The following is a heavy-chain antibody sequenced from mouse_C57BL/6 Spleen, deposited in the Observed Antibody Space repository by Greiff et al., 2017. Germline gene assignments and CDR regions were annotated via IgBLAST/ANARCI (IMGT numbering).Heavy chain of an antibody. D-gene: IGHD1-1*01. V-gene: IGHV1-19*01. CDR1: GYTFTDHY. J-gene: IGHJ2*01. Sequence: EVQLQQSGPVLVKPGASVKMSCKASGYTFTDHYMNWVKQSHGKSLEWIGVINPYNGGTSYNQKFKGKATLTVDKSSSTAYMELNSLTSEDSAVYYCARDSDYGSSYVYFDYWGQGTTLTVSS. CDR3: ARDSDYGSSYVYFDY. CDR2: INPYNGGT.